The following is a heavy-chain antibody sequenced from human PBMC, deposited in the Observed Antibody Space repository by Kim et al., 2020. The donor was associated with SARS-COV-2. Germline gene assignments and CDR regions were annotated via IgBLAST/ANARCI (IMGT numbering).Heavy chain of an antibody. V-gene: IGHV3-48*03. CDR3: ASHCSGGSCPDY. D-gene: IGHD2-15*01. CDR2: ISSSGSPI. Sequence: GGYLRLSCAASGFTFSSYEMNWVRQAPGKGLEWVSYISSSGSPIYYADSVKDRFTISRDNAKNSLYLQMNSLRAEDTAVYYCASHCSGGSCPDYWGQGTLVTVSS. CDR1: GFTFSSYE. J-gene: IGHJ4*02.